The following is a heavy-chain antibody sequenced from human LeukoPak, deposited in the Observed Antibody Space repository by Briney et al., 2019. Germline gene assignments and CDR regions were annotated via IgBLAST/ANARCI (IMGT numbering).Heavy chain of an antibody. CDR2: IGAYNGNT. D-gene: IGHD3-9*01. CDR3: ARGRGLRYFDWLYTAHDAFDI. V-gene: IGHV1-18*01. J-gene: IGHJ3*02. Sequence: ASVKVSCKASGYSFTSYGISWVRQAPGQGLEWMGWIGAYNGNTNYAQKLQGRVTMTTDTSTSTAYMELRSLRSDDTAVYYCARGRGLRYFDWLYTAHDAFDIWGQGTMVTVSS. CDR1: GYSFTSYG.